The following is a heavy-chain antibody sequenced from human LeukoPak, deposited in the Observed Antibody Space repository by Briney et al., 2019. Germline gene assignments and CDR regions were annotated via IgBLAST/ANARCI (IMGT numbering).Heavy chain of an antibody. CDR3: ARAVTTVTYFDY. CDR1: GFTFSSYW. Sequence: PGRSLRLPCAASGFTFSSYWMHWVRQAPGKGLVWVSRINSDGSSTSYADSVKGRFTISRDNAKNTLYLQMNSLRAEDTAVYYCARAVTTVTYFDYWGQGTLVTVSS. D-gene: IGHD4-17*01. V-gene: IGHV3-74*01. CDR2: INSDGSST. J-gene: IGHJ4*02.